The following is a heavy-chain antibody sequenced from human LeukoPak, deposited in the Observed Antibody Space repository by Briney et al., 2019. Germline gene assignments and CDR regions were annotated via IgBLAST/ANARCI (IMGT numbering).Heavy chain of an antibody. V-gene: IGHV4-59*01. D-gene: IGHD4-17*01. CDR3: ARGLNRNDYGDYGY. J-gene: IGHJ4*02. CDR2: IYNSGTT. Sequence: SETLSLTCTVSGGSISSYYWSWIRQSPGKGLEWIGHIYNSGTTNYNPSLKSRVIISVDTSKNQFSLKLSSVTAADTAVYYCARGLNRNDYGDYGYWGQGTLVTVSS. CDR1: GGSISSYY.